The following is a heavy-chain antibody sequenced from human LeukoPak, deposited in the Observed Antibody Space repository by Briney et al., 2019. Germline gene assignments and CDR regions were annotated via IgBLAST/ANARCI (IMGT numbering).Heavy chain of an antibody. V-gene: IGHV4-59*01. CDR3: ARDRLRLDY. D-gene: IGHD5-12*01. Sequence: SETLSLTCAVSGGSISSYYWSWLRQPPGKGLEWIGYIYYSGSTNYNPSLKSRVTISVDTSKNQFSLKLSSVTAADTAVYYCARDRLRLDYWGQGTLVTVSS. J-gene: IGHJ4*02. CDR1: GGSISSYY. CDR2: IYYSGST.